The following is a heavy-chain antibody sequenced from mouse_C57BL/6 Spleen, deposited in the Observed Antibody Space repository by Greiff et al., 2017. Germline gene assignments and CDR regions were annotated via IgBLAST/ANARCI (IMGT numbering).Heavy chain of an antibody. J-gene: IGHJ4*01. D-gene: IGHD4-1*01. V-gene: IGHV1-50*01. CDR3: ARKTGMDY. CDR2: IDPSDSYT. Sequence: VQLQQPGAELVKPGASVKLSCKASGYTFTSYWMQWVKQRPGQGLEWIGEIDPSDSYTNYNQKFKGKATLTVDTSARTAYMQLSSLTSDDSAVYYSARKTGMDYWGQGTSVTVSS. CDR1: GYTFTSYW.